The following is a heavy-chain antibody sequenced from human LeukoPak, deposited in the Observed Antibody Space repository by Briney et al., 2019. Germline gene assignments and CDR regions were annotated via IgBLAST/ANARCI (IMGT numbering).Heavy chain of an antibody. J-gene: IGHJ3*02. CDR2: VSYDGTNK. V-gene: IGHV3-30-3*01. CDR3: ARRMAANAFDI. Sequence: PERSLRLSCAASGFTFSTYTMHWVRQAPGKGLEWVAFVSYDGTNKNYADSVKGRFTISRDNSKNTLYLQMNSLRTEDTAVYYCARRMAANAFDIWGQGTMVTVPS. D-gene: IGHD5-24*01. CDR1: GFTFSTYT.